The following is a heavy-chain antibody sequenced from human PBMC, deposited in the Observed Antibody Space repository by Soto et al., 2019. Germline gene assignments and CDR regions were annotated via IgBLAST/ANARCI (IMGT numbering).Heavy chain of an antibody. CDR2: ISAYNGNT. D-gene: IGHD2-15*01. CDR3: ARDRLHCSGGSCYNCFDS. V-gene: IGHV1-18*01. Sequence: GASVKVSCKASGYTFTSYGISWVRQAPGQGLEWMGWISAYNGNTNYAQKLQGRVTLTTDTSTSTAYMELRSLRSDDTAVYYCARDRLHCSGGSCYNCFDSWGQGTRVTVSS. J-gene: IGHJ5*01. CDR1: GYTFTSYG.